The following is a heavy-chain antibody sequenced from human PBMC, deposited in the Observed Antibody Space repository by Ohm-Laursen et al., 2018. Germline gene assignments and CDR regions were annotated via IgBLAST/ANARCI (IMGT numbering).Heavy chain of an antibody. Sequence: SETLSLTCTVSGGSIRSYFWSWIRQPPGKGLEWIGYIYYSGSTNYNPSLKSRVTISVDTSKNQFSLNLTSVTAADTAVYYCARYTAPYYYYGMDVWGQGTTVTVSS. CDR1: GGSIRSYF. CDR3: ARYTAPYYYYGMDV. D-gene: IGHD1-1*01. J-gene: IGHJ6*02. CDR2: IYYSGST. V-gene: IGHV4-59*01.